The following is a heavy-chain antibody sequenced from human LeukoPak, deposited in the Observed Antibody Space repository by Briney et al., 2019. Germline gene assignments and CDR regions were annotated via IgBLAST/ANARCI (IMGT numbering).Heavy chain of an antibody. CDR3: TTEGRYGSGTYYMTF. V-gene: IGHV1-24*01. CDR1: GYTLSELS. CDR2: FDPEYGKT. D-gene: IGHD3-10*01. J-gene: IGHJ4*02. Sequence: ASVKVSCKVSGYTLSELSMHWVRQAPGKGLEWMGGFDPEYGKTIYAQKFQGRVTMTEDTSTDTVYMDLSSLRSEDTAVYYCTTEGRYGSGTYYMTFWGQGSLLTVSS.